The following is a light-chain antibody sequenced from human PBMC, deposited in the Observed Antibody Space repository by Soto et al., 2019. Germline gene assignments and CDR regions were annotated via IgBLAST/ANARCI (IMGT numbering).Light chain of an antibody. Sequence: DIQMPQSPSSLSASVGDRVTITCRASQSISSYLNWYQQKPGKAPNLLIYGASSLQGGVPSRFSGSGSGTDFTLTISSLQSEDFEIYYCQQYNNWPITFGQGTRLEIK. V-gene: IGKV1-39*01. CDR1: QSISSY. CDR3: QQYNNWPIT. J-gene: IGKJ5*01. CDR2: GAS.